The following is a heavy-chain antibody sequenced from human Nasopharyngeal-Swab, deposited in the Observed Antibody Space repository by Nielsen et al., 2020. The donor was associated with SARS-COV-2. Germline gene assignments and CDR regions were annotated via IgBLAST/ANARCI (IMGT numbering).Heavy chain of an antibody. CDR1: GYTLTVLP. Sequence: ASVKVSCKVSGYTLTVLPIHWVRQAPGKGLEWMGTVVPEDGEPIYAQNFQGRVTMTEDTSTYTAYLELSSLRSEDTAVYYCASEGSRVFGVVIYAFDIWGPGTLVTVSS. CDR2: VVPEDGEP. V-gene: IGHV1-24*01. J-gene: IGHJ3*02. CDR3: ASEGSRVFGVVIYAFDI. D-gene: IGHD3-3*01.